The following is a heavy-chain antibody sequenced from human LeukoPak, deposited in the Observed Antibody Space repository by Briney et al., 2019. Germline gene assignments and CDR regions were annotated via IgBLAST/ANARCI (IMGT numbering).Heavy chain of an antibody. J-gene: IGHJ4*02. Sequence: GGSLRLSCAASGFTFSSYGMHWVRQAPGKGLEWVAVISYDGSNKYYADSVKGRFTISRDNSKNTLYLQMNSLRAGDTAVYYCAKDESGDYWGQGTLVTVSS. CDR3: AKDESGDY. CDR2: ISYDGSNK. V-gene: IGHV3-30*18. D-gene: IGHD6-25*01. CDR1: GFTFSSYG.